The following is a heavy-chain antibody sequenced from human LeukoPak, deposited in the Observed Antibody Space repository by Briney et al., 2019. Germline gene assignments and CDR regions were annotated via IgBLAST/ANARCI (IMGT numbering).Heavy chain of an antibody. D-gene: IGHD2-2*01. J-gene: IGHJ4*02. CDR2: ISAYNGNT. Sequence: ASVKVSCKASGYTFTSYGISWVRQAHGQGLELMGWISAYNGNTDYAQKFQGRVTMTTDTSTSTAYMDLRSLRSDDTAVYYCARVGAYCTSTSCFGYWGLGTLVTVSS. V-gene: IGHV1-18*01. CDR3: ARVGAYCTSTSCFGY. CDR1: GYTFTSYG.